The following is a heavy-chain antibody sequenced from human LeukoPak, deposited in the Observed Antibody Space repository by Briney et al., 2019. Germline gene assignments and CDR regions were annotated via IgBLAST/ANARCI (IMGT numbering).Heavy chain of an antibody. CDR2: INHSGST. V-gene: IGHV4-34*01. J-gene: IGHJ4*02. CDR3: AISGWYTGPFDY. Sequence: SETLSLTCAVYGGSFSGYYWSWIRQPPGKGLEWIGEINHSGSTNYNPSLKSRVTISVDTSKNQFSLKLSSVTAADTAVYYYAISGWYTGPFDYWGQGTLVTVSS. CDR1: GGSFSGYY. D-gene: IGHD6-19*01.